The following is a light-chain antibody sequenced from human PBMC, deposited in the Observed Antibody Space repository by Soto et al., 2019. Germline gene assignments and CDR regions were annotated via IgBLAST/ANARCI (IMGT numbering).Light chain of an antibody. J-gene: IGLJ2*01. CDR2: EVN. V-gene: IGLV2-23*02. CDR1: SSDIGSYNL. CDR3: CSYAGTSTLV. Sequence: QSVLTQPASVSGSPGQSITISCTGTSSDIGSYNLVSWYQQHPGKAPKLMIYEVNKRPSGVSNRFSGSKSGNTASLTISGLQAEDEAHYYCCSYAGTSTLVFGGGTKVTVL.